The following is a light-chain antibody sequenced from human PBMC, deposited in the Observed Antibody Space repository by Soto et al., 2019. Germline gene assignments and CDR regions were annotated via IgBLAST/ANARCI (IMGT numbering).Light chain of an antibody. CDR1: QGISSA. J-gene: IGKJ4*01. Sequence: AIQLTQSPSSLSASVGDRVTITCRASQGISSALAWYQQKPGNAPKLLIYDASSLESGVPSRFSGSGSGTDFTLTISSLQPEDFATYYCQQSYSTPRLTFGGGTKVEIK. V-gene: IGKV1-13*02. CDR2: DAS. CDR3: QQSYSTPRLT.